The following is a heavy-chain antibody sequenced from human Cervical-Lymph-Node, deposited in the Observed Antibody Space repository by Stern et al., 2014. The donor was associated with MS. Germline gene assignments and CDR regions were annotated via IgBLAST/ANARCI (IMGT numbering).Heavy chain of an antibody. V-gene: IGHV5-51*01. CDR1: GYSFTSYW. Sequence: VQLVQSGAEVKKPGESLKISCKGSGYSFTSYWIGWVRQTPGKGLEWMGLIKPGDSDTKDSPSFQGQVTISADKSISTAYLQWSSLKASDTAMYYCARRHCSSRRCGWFDPWGQGTLVTVSS. CDR2: IKPGDSDT. J-gene: IGHJ5*02. D-gene: IGHD2-2*01. CDR3: ARRHCSSRRCGWFDP.